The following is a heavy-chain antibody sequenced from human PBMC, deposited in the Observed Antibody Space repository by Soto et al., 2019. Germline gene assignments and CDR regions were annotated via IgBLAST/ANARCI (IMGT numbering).Heavy chain of an antibody. Sequence: QIQLVQSGLEVKKPGASVIVSCQTSGYTFTSYGVSWVRQAPGQGLEWIGLISPYNGDTLYARKFQGRVTVTADTATDTVYMELRSLTSDDTAVYYCVRDASSGYRGWWDPWGQGTLVTVSS. CDR3: VRDASSGYRGWWDP. CDR1: GYTFTSYG. D-gene: IGHD6-25*01. V-gene: IGHV1-18*01. J-gene: IGHJ5*02. CDR2: ISPYNGDT.